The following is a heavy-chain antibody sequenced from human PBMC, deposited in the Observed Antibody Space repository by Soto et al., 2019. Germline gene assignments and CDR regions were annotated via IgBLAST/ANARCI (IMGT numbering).Heavy chain of an antibody. V-gene: IGHV1-69*13. CDR2: IIPIFGTA. D-gene: IGHD6-25*01. J-gene: IGHJ4*02. CDR3: ARTAQQRLGPDY. Sequence: SVKVSCKASGGTFSSYAISWVRQAPGQGLEWMGGIIPIFGTANYAQKFQGRVTITADESTSTAYMELSSLRSEGTAVYYCARTAQQRLGPDYWGQGTLVTVSS. CDR1: GGTFSSYA.